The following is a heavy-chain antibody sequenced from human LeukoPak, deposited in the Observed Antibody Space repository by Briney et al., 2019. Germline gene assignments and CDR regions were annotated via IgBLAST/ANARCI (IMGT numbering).Heavy chain of an antibody. CDR1: GYSISSGYY. J-gene: IGHJ4*02. CDR2: LYHSGST. CDR3: ARDGRGAEVDF. D-gene: IGHD3-10*01. Sequence: SETLSLTCAVSGYSISSGYYWGWIRQPPGKGLEWIGSLYHSGSTYYNPSLKSRVTISVDPSKNQFSLKLSSVTAADTAVYYCARDGRGAEVDFWGQGTLVTVSS. V-gene: IGHV4-38-2*02.